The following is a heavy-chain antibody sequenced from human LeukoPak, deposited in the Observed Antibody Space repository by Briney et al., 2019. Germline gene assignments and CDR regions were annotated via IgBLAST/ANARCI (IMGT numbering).Heavy chain of an antibody. CDR1: GFTFSSYA. Sequence: GGSLRLSCAASGFTFSSYAMHWVRQAPGKGLEWVAVISYDGSNKYYADSVKGRITISRDNSKNTLYLQMNSLRAEDTAVYYCASEGTAGIAAAGPIYDYWGQGTLVTVSS. J-gene: IGHJ4*02. D-gene: IGHD6-13*01. V-gene: IGHV3-30-3*01. CDR3: ASEGTAGIAAAGPIYDY. CDR2: ISYDGSNK.